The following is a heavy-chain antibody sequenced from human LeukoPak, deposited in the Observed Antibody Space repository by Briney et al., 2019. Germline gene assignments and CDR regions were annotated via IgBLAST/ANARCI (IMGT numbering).Heavy chain of an antibody. CDR2: INTNTGNP. J-gene: IGHJ4*02. CDR1: GYTFTSYA. Sequence: GASVKVSCKASGYTFTSYAMNWVRQAPGQGLEWMGWINTNTGNPTYAQGFTGRFVFSLDTSVSTAYLQISSLKAEDTAVYYCARDHSDLRQWLAVGEYYFDYWGQGTLATVSS. CDR3: ARDHSDLRQWLAVGEYYFDY. D-gene: IGHD6-19*01. V-gene: IGHV7-4-1*02.